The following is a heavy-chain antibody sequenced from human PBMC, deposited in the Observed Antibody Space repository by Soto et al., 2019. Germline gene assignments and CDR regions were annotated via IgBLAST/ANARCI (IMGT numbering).Heavy chain of an antibody. CDR3: ASFSRMTDGYY. CDR1: GFIFTSYA. D-gene: IGHD4-17*01. CDR2: ISSSGTII. V-gene: IGHV3-48*01. J-gene: IGHJ4*02. Sequence: EVHLVESGGGLVQPGESLRLSCAASGFIFTSYAMNWVRQAPGKGLEWVSYISSSGTIIYYADSVKGRFTISRDNAKSSLYLQMNSLRAEDTAVYYCASFSRMTDGYYWGQGTLVTVSS.